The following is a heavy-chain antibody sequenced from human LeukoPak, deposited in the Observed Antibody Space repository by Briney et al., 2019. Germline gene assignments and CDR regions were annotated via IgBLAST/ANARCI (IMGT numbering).Heavy chain of an antibody. J-gene: IGHJ4*02. V-gene: IGHV3-30*03. D-gene: IGHD3-10*01. CDR1: GFTFSSYG. CDR2: ISYDGSNK. CDR3: ARDWPYLPTYGSGSYFIY. Sequence: PGGSLRLSCAASGFTFSSYGMHWVRQAPGKGLEWVAVISYDGSNKYYADSVKGRFTISRDNSKNTLYLQMNSLRSEDTAVYYCARDWPYLPTYGSGSYFIYWGQGTLVTVSS.